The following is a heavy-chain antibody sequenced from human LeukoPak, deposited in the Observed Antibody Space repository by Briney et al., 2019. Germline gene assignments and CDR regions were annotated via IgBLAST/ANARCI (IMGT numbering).Heavy chain of an antibody. D-gene: IGHD3-16*02. V-gene: IGHV3-23*01. CDR2: ISSSGGST. J-gene: IGHJ4*02. Sequence: GGSLRLSCAASGFTFSSYAMSWVRQAAGKGLEWVSAISSSGGSTYYADSVKGRFTISRDNSKNTLYLQMNSLRAEDTAVYYCAKDRVIHLDYWGQGTLVTVSS. CDR1: GFTFSSYA. CDR3: AKDRVIHLDY.